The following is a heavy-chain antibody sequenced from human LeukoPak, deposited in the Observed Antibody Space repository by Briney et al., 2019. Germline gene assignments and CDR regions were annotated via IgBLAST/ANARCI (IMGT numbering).Heavy chain of an antibody. Sequence: GGSLRLSCAASGFTFSSYWMSWVRQAPGKGLEWVANIKQDGSEKYYVDSVKGRFTISRDNAKNSLYLQMNSLRDEDTAVYYCARGGLLWFGESINDYWGQGTLVTVSS. CDR1: GFTFSSYW. J-gene: IGHJ4*02. CDR2: IKQDGSEK. CDR3: ARGGLLWFGESINDY. D-gene: IGHD3-10*01. V-gene: IGHV3-7*01.